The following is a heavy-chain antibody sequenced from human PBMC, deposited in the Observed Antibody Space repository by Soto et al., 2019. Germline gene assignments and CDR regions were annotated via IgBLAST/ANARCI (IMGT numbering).Heavy chain of an antibody. CDR2: IYHSGST. CDR1: GGSISSGGYS. J-gene: IGHJ6*02. V-gene: IGHV4-30-2*01. D-gene: IGHD3-10*01. Sequence: SETLSLTCAVSGGSISSGGYSWSWIRQPPGKGLEWIGYIYHSGSTYYNPSLKSRVTISVDRSKNQFSLKLSSVTAADTAVYYCARGGPRGGMAVWGQGTRVTVSS. CDR3: ARGGPRGGMAV.